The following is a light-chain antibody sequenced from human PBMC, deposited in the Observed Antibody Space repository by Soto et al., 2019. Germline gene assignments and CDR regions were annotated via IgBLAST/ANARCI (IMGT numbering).Light chain of an antibody. CDR2: GAS. CDR3: QQYSDWPLT. Sequence: IVMTQSPDTLSVSPGERASLSCRASQSVSRNLAWYQHKPGQAPRLLIYGASTRATGVPARFSGSGSGTEFTLTISSLQSEDFAVYYCQQYSDWPLTFGQATRVQIK. V-gene: IGKV3-15*01. CDR1: QSVSRN. J-gene: IGKJ1*01.